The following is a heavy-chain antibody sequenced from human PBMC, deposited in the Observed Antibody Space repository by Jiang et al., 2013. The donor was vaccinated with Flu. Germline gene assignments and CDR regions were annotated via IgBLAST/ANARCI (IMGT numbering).Heavy chain of an antibody. V-gene: IGHV3-49*04. Sequence: VQLVESGGGLVQPGRSLRLSCTASGFTFGDYAMSWVRQAPGKGLEWVGFIRSKAYGGTTEYAASVKGRFTISRDDSKSIAYLQMNSLKTEDTAVYYCTRDTPIDYGVDNPPQPTNWGQGTLVTVSS. CDR1: GFTFGDYA. CDR2: IRSKAYGGTT. CDR3: TRDTPIDYGVDNPPQPTN. J-gene: IGHJ4*02. D-gene: IGHD4-17*01.